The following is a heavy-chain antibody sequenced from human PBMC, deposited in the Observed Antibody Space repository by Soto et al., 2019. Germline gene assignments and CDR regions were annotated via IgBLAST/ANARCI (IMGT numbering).Heavy chain of an antibody. CDR1: GGTFSSYA. CDR3: AREATPLSYYYGMDV. V-gene: IGHV1-69*06. J-gene: IGHJ6*02. CDR2: IIPIFGTA. Sequence: SSVKVSCMASGGTFSSYAISWLRQAPGQGLEWMGGIIPIFGTANYAQKFQGRVPITADKSTSTSYMELSSLRSEDTAVYYCAREATPLSYYYGMDVWGQGTTVTVSS.